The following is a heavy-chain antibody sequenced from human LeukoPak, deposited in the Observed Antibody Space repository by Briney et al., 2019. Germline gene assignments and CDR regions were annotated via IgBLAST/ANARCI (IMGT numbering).Heavy chain of an antibody. CDR3: ATVVTVTTWGAFDI. D-gene: IGHD4-17*01. CDR2: IIPIFGTA. Sequence: SVKVSCKASGGTFSSYAISWVRQAPGQGLEWMGGIIPIFGTANYAQKFQGRVTITADKSTSTAYMELSSLRSEDTAVYYCATVVTVTTWGAFDIWGQGTMVTVSS. J-gene: IGHJ3*02. CDR1: GGTFSSYA. V-gene: IGHV1-69*06.